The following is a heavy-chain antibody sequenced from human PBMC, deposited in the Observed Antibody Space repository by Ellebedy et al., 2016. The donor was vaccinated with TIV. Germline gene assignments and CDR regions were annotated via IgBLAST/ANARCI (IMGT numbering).Heavy chain of an antibody. CDR1: GYTFTKYG. D-gene: IGHD3-22*01. CDR3: ARGDNYYYDSSGYYYNY. V-gene: IGHV1-46*01. Sequence: ASVKVSCKASGYTFTKYGISWVRQAPGQGLEWMGIINPTSGSSNYAQKFQGRVTMTRDTSTSTVYMVLSSLRSEDTAVYYCARGDNYYYDSSGYYYNYWGLGTLVTVSS. CDR2: INPTSGSS. J-gene: IGHJ4*02.